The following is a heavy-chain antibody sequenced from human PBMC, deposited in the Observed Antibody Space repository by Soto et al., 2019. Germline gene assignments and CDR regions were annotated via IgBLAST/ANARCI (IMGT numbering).Heavy chain of an antibody. CDR3: TTAPDGSGYNRSYYYGMDV. V-gene: IGHV3-15*01. D-gene: IGHD3-22*01. J-gene: IGHJ6*02. CDR2: MKRKTHGGTT. Sequence: GGSLRRSRPASGFTFSNAWRSWGPQAPGKGLEWVGRMKRKTHGGTTDYAAPVKGRFTISRDDSKNTLYLKMNSLKTEDTAVYYCTTAPDGSGYNRSYYYGMDVWGQGTTVTVSS. CDR1: GFTFSNAW.